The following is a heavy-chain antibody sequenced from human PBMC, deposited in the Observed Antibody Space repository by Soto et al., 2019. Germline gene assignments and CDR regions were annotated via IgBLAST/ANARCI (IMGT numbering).Heavy chain of an antibody. Sequence: GGSLRLSCAASGFTFSSYGMHWVRQAPGKGLEWVAVISYDGSNKYYADSVKGRFTISRDNSKNTLYLQMNSLRAEDTAVYYCAKDPSQYYYDSSGYYYDQYYFDYWGQGTLVTVSS. D-gene: IGHD3-22*01. CDR1: GFTFSSYG. CDR2: ISYDGSNK. CDR3: AKDPSQYYYDSSGYYYDQYYFDY. V-gene: IGHV3-30*18. J-gene: IGHJ4*02.